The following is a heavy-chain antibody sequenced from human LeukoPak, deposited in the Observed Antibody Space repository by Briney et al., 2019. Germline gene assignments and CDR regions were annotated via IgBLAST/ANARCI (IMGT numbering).Heavy chain of an antibody. D-gene: IGHD6-13*01. V-gene: IGHV3-74*01. J-gene: IGHJ4*02. CDR3: GRAPSAAGTIDY. Sequence: GRSLRLSCAVSGFTFNSYWMHWVRHTPGKGLVWVSRLNSDGSSTSYADSVRGRFTISRDNAKNTLYLQMNSLRDEDMAVYYCGRAPSAAGTIDYWGQGTLVTVSS. CDR1: GFTFNSYW. CDR2: LNSDGSST.